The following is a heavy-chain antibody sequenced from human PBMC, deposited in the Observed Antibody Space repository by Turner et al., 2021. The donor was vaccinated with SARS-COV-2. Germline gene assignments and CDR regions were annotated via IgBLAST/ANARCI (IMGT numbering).Heavy chain of an antibody. D-gene: IGHD6-13*01. CDR1: GGSFSGYY. CDR2: INHSGST. CDR3: ARGKRAVSSNDDDYYYYAMDV. J-gene: IGHJ6*02. Sequence: QVQLQQWGAGLLKPSEHLSLTCTVFGGSFSGYYWSWIRQPPGKGLEWMGEINHSGSTNYNPSVKSRVTISVNTSKNQFTLKLSYVTAADTAVYDGARGKRAVSSNDDDYYYYAMDVWGQGTTVTVSS. V-gene: IGHV4-34*01.